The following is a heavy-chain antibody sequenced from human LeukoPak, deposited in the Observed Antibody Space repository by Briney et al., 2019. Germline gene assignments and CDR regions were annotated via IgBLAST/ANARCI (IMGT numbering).Heavy chain of an antibody. V-gene: IGHV3-30*02. CDR3: AKDLDYYGSGSAFDY. J-gene: IGHJ4*02. CDR2: IRYDGSNK. D-gene: IGHD3-10*01. CDR1: GFTFSSYG. Sequence: GGSLRLSCAASGFTFSSYGMHWVRQAPGKGLEWVAFIRYDGSNKYYADSVKGRFTISSDNSKNTLYLQMNSLRAEDTAVYYCAKDLDYYGSGSAFDYWGQGTLVTVSS.